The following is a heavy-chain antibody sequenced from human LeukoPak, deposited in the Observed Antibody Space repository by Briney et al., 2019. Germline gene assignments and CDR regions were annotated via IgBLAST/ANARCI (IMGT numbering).Heavy chain of an antibody. D-gene: IGHD3-10*01. CDR1: GYTFTGYY. CDR2: INPNSGGT. Sequence: GASVKVSCKASGYTFTGYYMHWERQAHGQGIEWMGWINPNSGGTNYAQKFQGRVTMTRDTSISTAYMELSRLRSDDTAVYYCARQYYYGSGSYYDSYYFDYWGQGTLVTVSS. V-gene: IGHV1-2*02. J-gene: IGHJ4*02. CDR3: ARQYYYGSGSYYDSYYFDY.